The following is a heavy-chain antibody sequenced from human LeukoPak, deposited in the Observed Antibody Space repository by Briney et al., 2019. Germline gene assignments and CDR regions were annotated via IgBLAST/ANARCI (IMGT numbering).Heavy chain of an antibody. D-gene: IGHD4-17*01. CDR2: IYPGDSDT. CDR3: ARRATMVTNWFDP. J-gene: IGHJ5*02. Sequence: GESLKISCKGSGYSFTSYWIGWVRQMPGKGLEWMGIIYPGDSDTRYSPSFQGQVTISANKSISTAYLQWSSLKASDTAMYYCARRATMVTNWFDPWGQGTLVTVSS. CDR1: GYSFTSYW. V-gene: IGHV5-51*01.